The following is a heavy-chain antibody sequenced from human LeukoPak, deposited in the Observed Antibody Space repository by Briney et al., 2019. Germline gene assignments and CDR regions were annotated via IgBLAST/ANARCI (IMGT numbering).Heavy chain of an antibody. CDR2: IYYSGST. CDR3: AGFIYPRQTQQYCFDY. Sequence: SETLSLTCTVSCGSISSSSYYWCWIRQPPGKGLECIGSIYYSGSTYYNPSLKSRVTISVDTSKNQFSLKLSSVTAADTAVYYCAGFIYPRQTQQYCFDYWGQGTLVTVSS. J-gene: IGHJ4*02. CDR1: CGSISSSSYY. D-gene: IGHD2/OR15-2a*01. V-gene: IGHV4-39*01.